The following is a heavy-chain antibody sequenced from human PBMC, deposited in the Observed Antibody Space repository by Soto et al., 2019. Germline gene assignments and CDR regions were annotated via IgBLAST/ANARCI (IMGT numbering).Heavy chain of an antibody. CDR3: ARSMVRGVIMWDY. V-gene: IGHV4-30-2*01. Sequence: SETLSLTCAVSGGSISSGGYSWSWIRQPPGKGLEWIGYIYHSGSTYYNPSLKSRVTISVDRSKNQFSLKLSSVTAADTAVYYCARSMVRGVIMWDYWGQGTLVTVSS. CDR1: GGSISSGGYS. D-gene: IGHD3-10*01. CDR2: IYHSGST. J-gene: IGHJ4*02.